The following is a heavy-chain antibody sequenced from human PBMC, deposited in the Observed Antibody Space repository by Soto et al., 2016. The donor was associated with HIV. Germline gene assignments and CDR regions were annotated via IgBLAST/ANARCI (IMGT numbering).Heavy chain of an antibody. D-gene: IGHD6-19*01. J-gene: IGHJ4*02. CDR1: GLIVSNNY. V-gene: IGHV3-53*02. CDR3: ARARGYSSGSFPYYFDY. CDR2: IYSGGST. Sequence: EVQLVETGGGLIQPGGSLRLSCVASGLIVSNNYMSWVRQAPGKGLEWVSVIYSGGSTYYADSVKGRFTISRDNSKNTVYLQMNSLRAEDTAVYYCARARGYSSGSFPYYFDYWGQGNPGHRLL.